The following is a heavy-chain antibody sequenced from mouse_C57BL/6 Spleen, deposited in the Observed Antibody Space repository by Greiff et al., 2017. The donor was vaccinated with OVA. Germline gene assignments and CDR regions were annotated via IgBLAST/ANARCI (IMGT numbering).Heavy chain of an antibody. CDR3: ARNDKSYSNSLYYCDY. J-gene: IGHJ2*01. CDR1: GFSLTSYA. CDR2: IWTGGGT. D-gene: IGHD2-5*01. Sequence: VQRVESGPGLVAPSQSLSITCTVSGFSLTSYAISWVRQPPGKGLEWLGVIWTGGGTNYNSALKSRLSISKDNSKSQVFLKMNSLQTDDTARYYCARNDKSYSNSLYYCDYWGQGTTLTVSS. V-gene: IGHV2-9-1*01.